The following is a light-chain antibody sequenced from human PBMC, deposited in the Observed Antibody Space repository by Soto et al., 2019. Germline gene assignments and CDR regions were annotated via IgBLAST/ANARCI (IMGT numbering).Light chain of an antibody. V-gene: IGLV2-11*01. CDR3: CSYAGSYTFEV. Sequence: QSALTQPRSVSGSPGQSVTISCTGTSSDVGGYNYVSWYQQHPGKAPKLMIYDVSKWPSGVPDRFSGSKSGNTASLTISGLQAEDEADYYCCSYAGSYTFEVFGGGTKLTV. CDR2: DVS. J-gene: IGLJ2*01. CDR1: SSDVGGYNY.